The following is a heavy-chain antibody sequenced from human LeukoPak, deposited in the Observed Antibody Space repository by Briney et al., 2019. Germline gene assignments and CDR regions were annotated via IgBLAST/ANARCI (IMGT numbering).Heavy chain of an antibody. CDR1: GFTFSSYA. CDR3: ARMQVGWLRFAFDI. D-gene: IGHD5-12*01. CDR2: IKQDGSEK. Sequence: PGGSLRLSCAASGFTFSSYAMSWVRQAPGKGLEWVANIKQDGSEKYYVDSVKGRFTISRDNAKNSLYLQMNSLRAEDTAVYYCARMQVGWLRFAFDIWGQGTVVTVSS. J-gene: IGHJ3*02. V-gene: IGHV3-7*05.